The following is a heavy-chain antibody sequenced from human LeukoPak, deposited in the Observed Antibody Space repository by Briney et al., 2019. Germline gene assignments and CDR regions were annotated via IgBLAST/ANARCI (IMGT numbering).Heavy chain of an antibody. Sequence: SETLSLTCTVSGGSISSSSYYWGWIRQPPGKGLEWIGSIYYSGSTYYNPSLKSRVTMSVDTSKNQFSLKLSSVTAADTAVYYCARAVRYYYGSGSYYMDVWGKGTTVTVSS. CDR1: GGSISSSSYY. CDR2: IYYSGST. D-gene: IGHD3-10*01. J-gene: IGHJ6*03. CDR3: ARAVRYYYGSGSYYMDV. V-gene: IGHV4-39*07.